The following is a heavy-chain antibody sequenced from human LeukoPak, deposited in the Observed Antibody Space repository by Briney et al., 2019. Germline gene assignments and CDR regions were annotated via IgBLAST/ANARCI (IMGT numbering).Heavy chain of an antibody. CDR2: INPSGGST. Sequence: GASVKVSCKASGYIFTSYFMHWVRQAPGQGLEWMGLINPSGGSTRYAQKFQGRVTMTRDMSTSTVYMELSSLRSEDTAVYYCARGIEYSSSDSLYYFDYWGQGTLVTVSS. CDR3: ARGIEYSSSDSLYYFDY. CDR1: GYIFTSYF. V-gene: IGHV1-46*01. J-gene: IGHJ4*02. D-gene: IGHD6-6*01.